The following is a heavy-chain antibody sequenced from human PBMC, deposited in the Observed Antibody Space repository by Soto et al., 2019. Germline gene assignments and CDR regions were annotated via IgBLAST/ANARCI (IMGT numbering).Heavy chain of an antibody. V-gene: IGHV3-48*02. CDR1: GFTLSSYS. D-gene: IGHD2-2*02. CDR2: ISSSSSTI. CDR3: ARDYHYCSSTSCYSFDYYYGMDV. J-gene: IGHJ6*02. Sequence: GGSLRLSCAASGFTLSSYSMNWVRQSPGKGLEWVSYISSSSSTIYYADSVKGRFTISRDNAKNSLYLQMNSLRDEDTAVYYCARDYHYCSSTSCYSFDYYYGMDVWGQGTTVTV.